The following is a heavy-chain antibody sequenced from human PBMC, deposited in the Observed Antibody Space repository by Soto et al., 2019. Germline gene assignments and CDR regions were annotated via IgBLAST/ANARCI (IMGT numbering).Heavy chain of an antibody. D-gene: IGHD3-10*01. J-gene: IGHJ4*02. Sequence: QVQLVQSGAEVKKPGASVKVSCKASGYTFTNYAIDWVRHAPGQRLEWMGWINAGNGNTKYSQKFLGRVTITRDTSASTAYMELSSLRSEDTAVYYCARDMGFGLSDYWGQGILVTVSS. CDR3: ARDMGFGLSDY. V-gene: IGHV1-3*01. CDR2: INAGNGNT. CDR1: GYTFTNYA.